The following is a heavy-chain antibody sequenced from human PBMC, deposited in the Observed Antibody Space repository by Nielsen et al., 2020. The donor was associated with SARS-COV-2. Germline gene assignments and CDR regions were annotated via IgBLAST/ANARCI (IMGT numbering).Heavy chain of an antibody. CDR2: IYHSGST. V-gene: IGHV4-4*02. Sequence: SETLSLTCAVSGGSISSSNWWSWVRQPPGKGLEWIGEIYHSGSTNYNPSLKSRVTISVDKSKNQFSLKLSSVTAADTAVYYCARLEVIFGVYYGMDVWGQGTTVTVSS. CDR3: ARLEVIFGVYYGMDV. D-gene: IGHD3-3*02. J-gene: IGHJ6*02. CDR1: GGSISSSNW.